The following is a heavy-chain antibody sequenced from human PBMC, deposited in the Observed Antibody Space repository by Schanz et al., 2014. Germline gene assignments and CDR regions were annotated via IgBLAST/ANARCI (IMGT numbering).Heavy chain of an antibody. CDR2: INPNSGTT. V-gene: IGHV1-2*04. CDR3: ARDRDQWDGNYLDY. CDR1: GYTFTGYY. J-gene: IGHJ4*02. Sequence: QAQLVQSGAEVKKPGASVKVSCKASGYTFTGYYMHWVRQAPGQGLEWMGWINPNSGTTNYAQKFQGWVTMTRDTSISTAYMELSRLKSDDTAVYYCARDRDQWDGNYLDYWGQGTLVTVSS. D-gene: IGHD1-26*01.